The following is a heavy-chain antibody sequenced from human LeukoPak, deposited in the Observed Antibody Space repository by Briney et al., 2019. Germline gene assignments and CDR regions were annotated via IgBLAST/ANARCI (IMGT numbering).Heavy chain of an antibody. J-gene: IGHJ5*02. Sequence: GESLKISCKGSGYSFTSYGISWVRQAPGQGLEWMGWISAYNGNTNYAQKLQGRVTMTTDTSTSTAYMELRSLRSDDTAVYYCARVQVMVRGNNWFDPWGQGTLVTVSS. V-gene: IGHV1-18*01. D-gene: IGHD3-10*01. CDR1: GYSFTSYG. CDR3: ARVQVMVRGNNWFDP. CDR2: ISAYNGNT.